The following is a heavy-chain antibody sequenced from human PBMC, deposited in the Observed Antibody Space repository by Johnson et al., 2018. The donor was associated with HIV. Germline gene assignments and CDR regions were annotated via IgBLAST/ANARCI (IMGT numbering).Heavy chain of an antibody. V-gene: IGHV3-23*04. J-gene: IGHJ3*02. Sequence: VLLVESGGGLVQPGGSLRLSCAASGFTFSSYAMSWVRQAPGKGLEWVSAFSGSGGRTYYAASVKGRFTISRDNSKNTLYLQMNSLRAEDTAVYYCARDGGNDYGDYVGGGALDIWGQGTMVTVSS. CDR2: FSGSGGRT. CDR1: GFTFSSYA. CDR3: ARDGGNDYGDYVGGGALDI. D-gene: IGHD4-17*01.